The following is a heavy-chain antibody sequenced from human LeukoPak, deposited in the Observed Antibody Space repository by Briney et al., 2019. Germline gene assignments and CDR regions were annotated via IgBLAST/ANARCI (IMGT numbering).Heavy chain of an antibody. J-gene: IGHJ4*02. CDR3: ARGRRWLQLNY. Sequence: PSETLSLTCAVYGGSFSGYYWSWIRQPPGEGLEWIGEINHSGSTNYNPSLKSRVTTSVDTSKNQFSLKLSSVTAADTAVYYCARGRRWLQLNYWGQGTLVTVSS. D-gene: IGHD5-24*01. V-gene: IGHV4-34*01. CDR2: INHSGST. CDR1: GGSFSGYY.